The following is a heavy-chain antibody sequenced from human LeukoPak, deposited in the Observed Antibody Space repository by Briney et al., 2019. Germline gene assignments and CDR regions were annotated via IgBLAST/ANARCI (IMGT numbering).Heavy chain of an antibody. CDR3: ARRVYSGDWFDP. CDR1: GGSISSYY. Sequence: SETLSLTCTVSGGSISSYYWSWIRQPPGKGLEWIGYIYYSGSTNYNPSLKSRVTISVDTSKNQFSLKLSSVTAADMAVYYCARRVYSGDWFDPWGQGTLVTVSS. J-gene: IGHJ5*02. D-gene: IGHD2-15*01. CDR2: IYYSGST. V-gene: IGHV4-59*01.